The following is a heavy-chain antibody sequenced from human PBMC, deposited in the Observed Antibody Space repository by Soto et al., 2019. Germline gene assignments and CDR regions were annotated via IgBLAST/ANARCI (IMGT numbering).Heavy chain of an antibody. J-gene: IGHJ2*01. CDR2: IYYSGSA. D-gene: IGHD6-13*01. Sequence: QVQLQESGPGLVKPSETLSLTCTVSGGSISHYYWSWIRQPPGKGLEWIGYIYYSGSANYNPSLTSRVILSVDTSKNQFSLQLSSVTAADTAVYFCARGGSSWSGAWYFDLWGRGTLVTVSS. CDR1: GGSISHYY. V-gene: IGHV4-59*01. CDR3: ARGGSSWSGAWYFDL.